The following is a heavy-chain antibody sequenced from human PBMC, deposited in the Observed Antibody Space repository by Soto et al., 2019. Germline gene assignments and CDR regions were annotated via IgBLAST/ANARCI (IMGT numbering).Heavy chain of an antibody. CDR2: ISKDGSVI. CDR1: GFMFSRYA. CDR3: VRSRSGAVPDSFAY. V-gene: IGHV3-30*04. D-gene: IGHD3-10*01. J-gene: IGHJ4*02. Sequence: QVQLVESGGGVVPPGRSLRLSCAASGFMFSRYAMHWVRQAPGKGLEWVAVISKDGSVIYYADSVKGRFTISRDKSKNMVSLQLNSLRDEDXXXXYCVRSRSGAVPDSFAYWGQGT.